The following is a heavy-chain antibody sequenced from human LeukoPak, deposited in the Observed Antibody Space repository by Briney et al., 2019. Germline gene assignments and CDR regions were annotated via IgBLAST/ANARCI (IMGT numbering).Heavy chain of an antibody. CDR3: TREGRLATVDY. Sequence: GGSLRLSCAASGFTVSSNYRSWVRQAPGKGLEWVSVIYSGGSTYYADSVKGRFTISRDNSKNTLYLQMNSLRAEDTAMYYCTREGRLATVDYWGQGTLVTVSS. V-gene: IGHV3-53*01. D-gene: IGHD6-19*01. CDR2: IYSGGST. CDR1: GFTVSSNY. J-gene: IGHJ4*02.